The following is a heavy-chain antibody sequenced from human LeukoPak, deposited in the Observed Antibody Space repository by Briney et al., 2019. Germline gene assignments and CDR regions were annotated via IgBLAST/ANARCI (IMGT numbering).Heavy chain of an antibody. V-gene: IGHV1-8*01. CDR2: MNPNSGNT. Sequence: ASVKVSCKASGYTFTSYDVNWVRQATGRGLEWMGWMNPNSGNTGYAQKFQGRVTITRNTSISTAYMELSSLRSEDTAVYYCARGLGGVNWFDPWCRGTLVTVSS. CDR1: GYTFTSYD. J-gene: IGHJ5*02. D-gene: IGHD3-16*01. CDR3: ARGLGGVNWFDP.